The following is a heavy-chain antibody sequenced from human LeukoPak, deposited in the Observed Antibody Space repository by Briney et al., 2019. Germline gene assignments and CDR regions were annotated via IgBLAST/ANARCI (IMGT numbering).Heavy chain of an antibody. D-gene: IGHD3-22*01. CDR1: GFTFSSYA. V-gene: IGHV3-30-3*01. J-gene: IGHJ4*02. CDR2: ISYDGSNE. Sequence: GGSLRLSCAASGFTFSSYAMHWVRQAPGKGLEWVAVISYDGSNEYYADSVKGRFTISRDNSKNTLYLQMNSLRAEDTAVYYCARDSSGYIDYWGQGTLVTVSS. CDR3: ARDSSGYIDY.